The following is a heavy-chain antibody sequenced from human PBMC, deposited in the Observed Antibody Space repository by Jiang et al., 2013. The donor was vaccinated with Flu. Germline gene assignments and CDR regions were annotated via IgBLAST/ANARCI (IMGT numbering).Heavy chain of an antibody. Sequence: SQTLSLTCTVSGGSLSSFYLNWIRLPPGRGMEWIGHIYYSGNTYYNPSLKSRFTMSVDTSKNQFSLKLTSVTPADTAVYYCASRSYSDYLRNMAVWGQGTTSASP. D-gene: IGHD4-11*01. J-gene: IGHJ6*02. CDR2: IYYSGNT. V-gene: IGHV4-59*01. CDR3: ASRSYSDYLRNMAV. CDR1: GGSLSSFY.